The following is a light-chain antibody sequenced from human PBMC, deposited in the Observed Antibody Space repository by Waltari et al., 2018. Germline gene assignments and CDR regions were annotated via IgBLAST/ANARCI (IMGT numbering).Light chain of an antibody. J-gene: IGKJ1*01. CDR3: QQGYSTPRT. CDR1: QSISNH. Sequence: DIQMTHSPSALSASVRDRLIITCRVSQSISNHLNWYQQKPGKAPKFLIYAASNLQSGVPSRFSGSGSGTDFTLTISSLQPEDFATYYCQQGYSTPRTFGQGTKVEIK. V-gene: IGKV1-39*01. CDR2: AAS.